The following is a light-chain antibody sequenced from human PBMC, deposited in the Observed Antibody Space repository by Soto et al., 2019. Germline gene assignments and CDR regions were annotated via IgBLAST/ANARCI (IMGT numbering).Light chain of an antibody. CDR3: SSYAGGYNLRV. CDR2: EVT. J-gene: IGLJ1*01. Sequence: QSALTQPPSASGSPGQSVTISCTGTSSDIGDYNYVSWYQQHPGKAPQLMIYEVTKRPSGVPDRFSGSKSGNTASLTVSGLQAEDEADYYCSSYAGGYNLRVFGTGTKVTVL. V-gene: IGLV2-8*01. CDR1: SSDIGDYNY.